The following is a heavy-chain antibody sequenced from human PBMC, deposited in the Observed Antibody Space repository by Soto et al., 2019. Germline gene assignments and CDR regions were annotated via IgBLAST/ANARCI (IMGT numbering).Heavy chain of an antibody. Sequence: ASVKASCKASGYTFTSYGISWVRQAPGQGLEWMGWISAYNGNTNYAQRLRGRVTMTTDTSTSTAYMELRSLRSDDTAVYYCARAPIAVAVDAFDIWGQGTMVTVSS. CDR2: ISAYNGNT. D-gene: IGHD6-19*01. CDR1: GYTFTSYG. V-gene: IGHV1-18*01. CDR3: ARAPIAVAVDAFDI. J-gene: IGHJ3*02.